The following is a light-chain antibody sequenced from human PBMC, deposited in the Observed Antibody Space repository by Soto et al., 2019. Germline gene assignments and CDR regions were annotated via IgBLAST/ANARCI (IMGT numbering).Light chain of an antibody. CDR3: QHWT. CDR1: QSVSSY. J-gene: IGKJ1*01. Sequence: EIVLTQSPATLSLSPGERATLSCRASQSVSSYLAWYQQKPDQAPRLLIYDASNRATGIPARFSGSGSGTDFTLTISSLEPEDFAVYYCQHWTFGQGTKVEIK. CDR2: DAS. V-gene: IGKV3-11*01.